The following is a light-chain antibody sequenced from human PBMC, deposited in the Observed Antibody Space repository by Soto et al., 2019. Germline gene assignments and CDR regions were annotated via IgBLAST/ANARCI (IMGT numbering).Light chain of an antibody. CDR1: QGISKK. Sequence: IVMTQSPATLSVAPGGRVTFSYRASQGISKKVAWYQHKPGQAPRLLISAVSTGATGVPARFSGSGSGTEFTLTINSLQSEDCATYYCQQYHTWPVTFGGGTKVEIK. CDR2: AVS. J-gene: IGKJ4*01. CDR3: QQYHTWPVT. V-gene: IGKV3-15*01.